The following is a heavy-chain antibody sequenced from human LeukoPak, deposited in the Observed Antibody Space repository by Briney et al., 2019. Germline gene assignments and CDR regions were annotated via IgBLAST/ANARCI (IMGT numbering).Heavy chain of an antibody. Sequence: GGSLRLSCAASGFTFSSYAMSWVRQAPGKGLEWVSAISGSGGSTYYADSVKGRFTISRDNAKNSLYLQMNSLRAEDTAVYYCARPLNYDILTGYYTVSWFDPWGQGTLVTVSS. CDR3: ARPLNYDILTGYYTVSWFDP. CDR2: ISGSGGST. V-gene: IGHV3-23*01. D-gene: IGHD3-9*01. CDR1: GFTFSSYA. J-gene: IGHJ5*02.